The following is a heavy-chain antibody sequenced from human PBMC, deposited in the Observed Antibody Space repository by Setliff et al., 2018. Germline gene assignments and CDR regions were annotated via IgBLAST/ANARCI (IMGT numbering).Heavy chain of an antibody. CDR1: GFTISNYW. V-gene: IGHV3-7*01. J-gene: IGHJ4*02. Sequence: GGSLRLSCAASGFTISNYWMSWVRQAPGKGLEWVANIKQDGSEKIYVDSVKGRFTISRDNAKNSVYLQMNSLRAEDTAVYYCTAIWHRYFDYWGQGTMVTVSS. CDR3: TAIWHRYFDY. CDR2: IKQDGSEK.